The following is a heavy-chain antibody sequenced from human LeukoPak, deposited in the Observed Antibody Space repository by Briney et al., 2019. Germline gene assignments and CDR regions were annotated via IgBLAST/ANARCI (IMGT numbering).Heavy chain of an antibody. J-gene: IGHJ6*03. CDR1: GFTFGDYA. V-gene: IGHV3-49*04. Sequence: PGGSLRLSCTASGFTFGDYAMSWVRQAPGKGLEWVGFIRSKAYGGTTEYAASVKGRFTISRDDSKSIAYLQMNSLKTEDTAVYYCTGSDYYYYMDVWGKGTTVTISS. CDR2: IRSKAYGGTT. CDR3: TGSDYYYYMDV.